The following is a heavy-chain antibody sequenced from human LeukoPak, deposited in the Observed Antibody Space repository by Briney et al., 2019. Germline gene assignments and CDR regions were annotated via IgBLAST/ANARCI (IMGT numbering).Heavy chain of an antibody. CDR2: IYYSGST. D-gene: IGHD3-3*01. J-gene: IGHJ6*03. CDR3: AREGRGFGVAFSYYYMDV. CDR1: GGSISSYY. Sequence: SETLSLTCTVSGGSISSYYWSWIRQPPGKGLEWIGYIYYSGSTNYNPSLMSRVTVSVDASKNQFSLKVRSVTAADTAVYYCAREGRGFGVAFSYYYMDVWGKGTTVTVSS. V-gene: IGHV4-59*12.